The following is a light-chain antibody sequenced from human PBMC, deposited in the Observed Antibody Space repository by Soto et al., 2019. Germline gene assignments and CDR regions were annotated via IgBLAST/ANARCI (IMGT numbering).Light chain of an antibody. J-gene: IGLJ1*01. CDR1: SSDVGGYNY. V-gene: IGLV2-14*01. CDR3: SSYTSTSTRV. Sequence: QSVLTQPAFVSGSPGQSITISCTGTSSDVGGYNYVSWYQHPPGKAPKLMISEVSNRPSGVSNRFSGSKSGNTASLTISGLQAEDEADYYCSSYTSTSTRVFGTGTKVP. CDR2: EVS.